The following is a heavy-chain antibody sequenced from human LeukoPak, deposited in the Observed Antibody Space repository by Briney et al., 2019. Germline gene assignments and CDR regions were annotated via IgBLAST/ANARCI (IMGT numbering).Heavy chain of an antibody. J-gene: IGHJ4*02. D-gene: IGHD6-13*01. CDR2: INHSGST. Sequence: SETLSLTCAVYGGSFSGYYWSWIRQPPGKGLEWIGEINHSGSTNYNSSLKSRVTISVDTSKNQFSLKLSSVTAADTAVYYCARGRSIGIAAPGHWGQGTLVTVSS. CDR3: ARGRSIGIAAPGH. CDR1: GGSFSGYY. V-gene: IGHV4-34*01.